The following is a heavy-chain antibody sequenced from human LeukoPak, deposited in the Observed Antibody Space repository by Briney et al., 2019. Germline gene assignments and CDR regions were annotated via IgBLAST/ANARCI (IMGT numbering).Heavy chain of an antibody. CDR1: GFSLSTSGMC. V-gene: IGHV2-70*01. D-gene: IGHD5-24*01. CDR3: ARSKRRDGYNNYAN. CDR2: IDWDDDK. Sequence: RESGPALVKPTQTLPLTCNFSGFSLSTSGMCLSWIRQPPGKALEWLGPIDWDDDKYYSTSLKTRLTISKDTSKNQVVLTMTNMDPVDTATYYCARSKRRDGYNNYANWGQGNLVTVSS. J-gene: IGHJ4*02.